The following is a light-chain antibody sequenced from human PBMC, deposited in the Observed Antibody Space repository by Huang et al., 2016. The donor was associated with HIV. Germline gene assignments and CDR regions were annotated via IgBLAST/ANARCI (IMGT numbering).Light chain of an antibody. V-gene: IGKV3-20*01. J-gene: IGKJ4*01. CDR2: GAS. Sequence: EVLLTQSPGTLSLSPGERATLSCRASQSLRDTYLAWYQQRPGQAPRLLIYGASSRATGIPDRFSGSGSGTDFTLTINRLEPPDFAVYFCLQYDRSPLTFGGGTKVEL. CDR3: LQYDRSPLT. CDR1: QSLRDTY.